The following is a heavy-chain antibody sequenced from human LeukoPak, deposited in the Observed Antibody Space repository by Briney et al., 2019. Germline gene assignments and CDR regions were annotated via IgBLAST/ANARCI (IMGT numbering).Heavy chain of an antibody. D-gene: IGHD3-22*01. Sequence: SETLSLTCSVSGGPISSYYWSWIRQPPGKGLVWIGYIYYSGSTNYNPSLKSRVTISVDTSKNQFSLKLSSVTAADTAVYYCARSSSGYYDVPSYYFDYWGQGTLVTVSS. J-gene: IGHJ4*02. CDR3: ARSSSGYYDVPSYYFDY. CDR2: IYYSGST. CDR1: GGPISSYY. V-gene: IGHV4-59*01.